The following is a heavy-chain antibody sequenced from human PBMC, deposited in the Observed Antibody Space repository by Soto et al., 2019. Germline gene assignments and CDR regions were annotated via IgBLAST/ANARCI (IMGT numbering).Heavy chain of an antibody. CDR2: ISAYNGNT. CDR1: GFTFSSYG. J-gene: IGHJ4*02. CDR3: AITLEDAGKPSEVDN. V-gene: IGHV1-18*01. D-gene: IGHD1-1*01. Sequence: QVQLVQSGAEVKKPGASVKVSCKSSGFTFSSYGFTWVRQAPGQGLEWMGWISAYNGNTLYAQKFQGRVTMTTDTSTSTVYMELRSLRSDDTALYYCAITLEDAGKPSEVDNLGQGTRVSVSS.